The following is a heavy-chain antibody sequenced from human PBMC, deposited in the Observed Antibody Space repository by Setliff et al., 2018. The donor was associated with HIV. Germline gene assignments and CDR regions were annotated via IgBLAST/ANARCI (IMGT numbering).Heavy chain of an antibody. CDR1: GFIFSDSW. V-gene: IGHV3-7*03. CDR2: IKKDGREK. Sequence: PGGSLRLSCGASGFIFSDSWMDWVRQAPGKGLEWVATIKKDGREKYYVDSVKGRFTISRDNARTSLYLEMSSLRVEDTAVYFCAIDKSGPGDQVEYWGQGTQVTVSS. J-gene: IGHJ4*02. CDR3: AIDKSGPGDQVEY. D-gene: IGHD7-27*01.